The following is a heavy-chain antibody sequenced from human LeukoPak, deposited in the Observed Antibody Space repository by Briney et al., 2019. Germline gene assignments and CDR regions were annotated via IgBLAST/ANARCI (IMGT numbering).Heavy chain of an antibody. CDR2: IYPGDSDT. Sequence: GESLKISCKGSGYSFTSYWIGWVRQMPGKGLEWMGIIYPGDSDTRYSPSFQGQVTISADKSISTAYLQWSSLKASDTAMYYCARHAIWDTVMALLDYWGQGTLVTVSS. CDR1: GYSFTSYW. V-gene: IGHV5-51*01. J-gene: IGHJ4*02. D-gene: IGHD5-18*01. CDR3: ARHAIWDTVMALLDY.